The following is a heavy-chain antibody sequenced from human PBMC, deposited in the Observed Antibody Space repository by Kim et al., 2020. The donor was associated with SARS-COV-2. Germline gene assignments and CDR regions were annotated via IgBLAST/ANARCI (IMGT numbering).Heavy chain of an antibody. J-gene: IGHJ6*02. D-gene: IGHD6-13*01. CDR1: RFTFSSYA. V-gene: IGHV3-23*01. Sequence: GGSLRLSCAASRFTFSSYAMSWVRQAPGKGLEWVSAISGSGGTTHYADSVKGRFTISRDNTKNTLYLQVNSLRAEDTALYYCAKSNYHDNEWADGTGFHYYYAMDVWGQGTTVTVSS. CDR3: AKSNYHDNEWADGTGFHYYYAMDV. CDR2: ISGSGGTT.